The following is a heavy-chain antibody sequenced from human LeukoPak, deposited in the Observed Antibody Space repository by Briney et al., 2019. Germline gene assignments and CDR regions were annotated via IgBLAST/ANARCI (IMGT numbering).Heavy chain of an antibody. V-gene: IGHV4-39*07. CDR2: IYYSGST. CDR3: ARPAHPNCSSTSCYNWFDP. D-gene: IGHD2-2*01. J-gene: IGHJ5*02. CDR1: GGSISSSSYY. Sequence: PSETLSLTCTVSGGSISSSSYYWGWIRQPPGKGLEWIGSIYYSGSTNYNPSLKSRVTISVDTSKNQFSLKLSSVTAADTAVYYCARPAHPNCSSTSCYNWFDPWGQGTLVTVSS.